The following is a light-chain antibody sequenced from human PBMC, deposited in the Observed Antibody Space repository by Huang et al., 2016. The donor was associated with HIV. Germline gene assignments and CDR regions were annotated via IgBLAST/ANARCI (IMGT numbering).Light chain of an antibody. CDR1: QSVLYNSNNNNY. Sequence: DIVMIQSPDSLAVSLGERATINGKSSQSVLYNSNNNNYLAWYQQKPGQPPKLLIYWASTRESGVPDRCSGSGSGTDFTLTISSLQAEDVAVYYCQQYYSTLTFGGGTKVEIK. CDR2: WAS. CDR3: QQYYSTLT. V-gene: IGKV4-1*01. J-gene: IGKJ4*01.